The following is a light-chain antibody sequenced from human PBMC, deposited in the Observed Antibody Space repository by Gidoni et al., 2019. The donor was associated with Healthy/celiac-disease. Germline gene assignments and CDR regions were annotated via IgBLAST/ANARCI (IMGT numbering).Light chain of an antibody. CDR3: QQSYSTPRT. CDR1: QSISSY. V-gene: IGKV1-39*01. CDR2: AAS. J-gene: IGKJ1*01. Sequence: DIQMTQSPSSLSASVGDRVTITCPASQSISSYLNWYQQKPGKAPKLLIYAASSLQSGVPSRFSGSGSGTDFTLTISSLQPEDFATYYCQQSYSTPRTLGQGTKVEIK.